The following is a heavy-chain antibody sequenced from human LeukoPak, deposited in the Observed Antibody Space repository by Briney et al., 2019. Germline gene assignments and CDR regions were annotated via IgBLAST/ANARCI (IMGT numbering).Heavy chain of an antibody. CDR2: ISHIGRT. CDR3: ARDSGYCSSTSCYEGHYYYYGMDV. D-gene: IGHD2-2*01. Sequence: PSETLSLTCAVSGDSFSSHYWTWIRQSPGTGLEWIGYISHIGRTNYNPSLKSRVTISIDTSKNQFSLKLSSVTAADTAVYYCARDSGYCSSTSCYEGHYYYYGMDVWGQGTTVTVSS. J-gene: IGHJ6*02. V-gene: IGHV4-59*11. CDR1: GDSFSSHY.